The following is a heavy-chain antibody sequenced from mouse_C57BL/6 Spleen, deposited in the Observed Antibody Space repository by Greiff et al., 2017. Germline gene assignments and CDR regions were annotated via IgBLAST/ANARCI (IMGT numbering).Heavy chain of an antibody. Sequence: VQLQQSGPELVKPGASVKISCKASGYTFTDYYMNWVKQSHGKSLEWIGDINPNNGGTSYNQKFKGKATLTVDKSSSTAYMELRSLTSEDSAVYYGAPSTMITEGFAYWGQGTLVTVSA. J-gene: IGHJ3*01. CDR3: APSTMITEGFAY. D-gene: IGHD2-4*01. V-gene: IGHV1-26*01. CDR1: GYTFTDYY. CDR2: INPNNGGT.